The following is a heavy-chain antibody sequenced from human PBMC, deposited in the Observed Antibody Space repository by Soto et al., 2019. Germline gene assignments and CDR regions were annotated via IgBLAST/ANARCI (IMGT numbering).Heavy chain of an antibody. J-gene: IGHJ1*01. CDR2: SSHDGTSQ. V-gene: IGHV3-30*18. CDR1: GFTLSSYG. D-gene: IGHD1-26*01. CDR3: TKRQLQCIYFLIHN. Sequence: QVQLVESGGGVVQPGGSLRLSCAASGFTLSSYGIHWVRQAPGKGLEWVAASSHDGTSQLYAVSVKGRFSISRDNSKNTLYLQMDSLRAHDRAIYSSTKRQLQCIYFLIHNWGQGTL.